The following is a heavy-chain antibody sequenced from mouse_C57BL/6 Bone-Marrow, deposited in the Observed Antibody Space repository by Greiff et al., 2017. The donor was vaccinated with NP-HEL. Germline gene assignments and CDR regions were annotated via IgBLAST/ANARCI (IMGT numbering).Heavy chain of an antibody. CDR1: GYTFTSYW. V-gene: IGHV1-69*01. Sequence: QVQLQQPGAELVMPGASVKLSCKASGYTFTSYWMHWVKQRPGQGLEWIGEIDPSESYTNYNQKFKGKSTLTVDKSSSTAYMQLSSLTSEDSAVYYCARLSSGSWYFDVWGTGTTVTVSS. D-gene: IGHD3-2*02. CDR2: IDPSESYT. CDR3: ARLSSGSWYFDV. J-gene: IGHJ1*03.